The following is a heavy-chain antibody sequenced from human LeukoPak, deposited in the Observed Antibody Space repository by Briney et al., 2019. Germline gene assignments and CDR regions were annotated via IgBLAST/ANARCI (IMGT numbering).Heavy chain of an antibody. V-gene: IGHV3-23*01. D-gene: IGHD2-2*01. CDR2: ISGSGGST. CDR3: AKDQVGIVVVPAAMIAYFQH. CDR1: GFTFSSYA. Sequence: PGGSLRLSCAASGFTFSSYAMSWVRQAPGKGLEWVSAISGSGGSTYYADSVKGRLTISRDNSKNTLYLQMNSLRAEDTAVYYCAKDQVGIVVVPAAMIAYFQHWGQGTLVTVSS. J-gene: IGHJ1*01.